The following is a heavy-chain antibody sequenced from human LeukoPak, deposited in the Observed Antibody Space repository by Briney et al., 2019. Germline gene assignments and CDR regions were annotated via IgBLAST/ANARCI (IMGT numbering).Heavy chain of an antibody. CDR3: ARGAYVSGYYDSSGYYWDYFDY. D-gene: IGHD3-22*01. CDR2: IYYSGST. Sequence: PSETLSLTSTVSAGSISSSSYYWGWIRQPPGKGLEWIGSIYYSGSTYYNPSLKSRVTISVDTSKNQFSLKLSSVTAADTAVYYCARGAYVSGYYDSSGYYWDYFDYWGQGTLVTVSS. V-gene: IGHV4-39*07. CDR1: AGSISSSSYY. J-gene: IGHJ4*02.